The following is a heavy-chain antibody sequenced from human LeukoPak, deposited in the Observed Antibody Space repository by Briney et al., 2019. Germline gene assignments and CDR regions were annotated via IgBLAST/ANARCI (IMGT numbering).Heavy chain of an antibody. CDR2: VHYSLSS. D-gene: IGHD5-24*01. Sequence: SETLSLTCTVSGASINGYYWSWIRQPPGKGQEWIGNVHYSLSSNYSTSLESRVTISMDTSQRQFSLKLTSVTAADTAVYYCACYKIVERNFDFWGQGMLVTVSS. J-gene: IGHJ4*02. CDR3: ACYKIVERNFDF. CDR1: GASINGYY. V-gene: IGHV4-59*01.